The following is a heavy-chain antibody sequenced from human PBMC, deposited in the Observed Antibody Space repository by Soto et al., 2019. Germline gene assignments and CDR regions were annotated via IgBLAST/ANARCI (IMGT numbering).Heavy chain of an antibody. CDR1: GGSFIGYY. J-gene: IGHJ5*02. CDR3: ARVFLGPGYSSSWTRGYSWFDP. V-gene: IGHV4-34*01. D-gene: IGHD6-13*01. Sequence: PSETLSLTCAVYGGSFIGYYWSWIRQPPGKGLEWIGEINHSGSTNYNPSLKSRVTISVDTSKNQFSLKLSSVTAADTAVYYCARVFLGPGYSSSWTRGYSWFDPWGQGTLVTVSS. CDR2: INHSGST.